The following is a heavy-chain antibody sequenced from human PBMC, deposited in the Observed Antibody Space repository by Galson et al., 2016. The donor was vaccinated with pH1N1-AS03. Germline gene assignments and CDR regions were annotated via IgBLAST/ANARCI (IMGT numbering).Heavy chain of an antibody. CDR2: IYYSGGS. V-gene: IGHV4-59*01. CDR3: ATNASRHALDV. D-gene: IGHD2-2*01. J-gene: IGHJ3*01. CDR1: GFTFSNCG. Sequence: LRLSCAASGFTFSNCGMSWIRQPPGKGLEWIGNIYYSGGSTYNPSLKSRVIISVDTSKEQFSLRLRSVTAADTAVYYCATNASRHALDVWSQGTMVTVSS.